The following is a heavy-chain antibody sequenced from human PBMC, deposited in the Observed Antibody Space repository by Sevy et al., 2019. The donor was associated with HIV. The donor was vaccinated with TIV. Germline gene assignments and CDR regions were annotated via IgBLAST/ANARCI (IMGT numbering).Heavy chain of an antibody. D-gene: IGHD5-12*01. J-gene: IGHJ3*02. CDR3: AAEMATIIDAFDI. V-gene: IGHV3-30*03. CDR2: ISYDGSNK. CDR1: GLTFSSYG. Sequence: GGSLRLSCAASGLTFSSYGMHWVRQAPGKGLEWVAVISYDGSNKYYADSVKGRFTISRDNSKNTLYLQMNSLRAEDTAVYYCAAEMATIIDAFDIWGQGTMVTVSS.